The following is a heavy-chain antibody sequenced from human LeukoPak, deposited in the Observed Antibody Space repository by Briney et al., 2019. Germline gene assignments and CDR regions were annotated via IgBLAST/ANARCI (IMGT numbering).Heavy chain of an antibody. D-gene: IGHD3-3*01. V-gene: IGHV1-24*01. CDR1: GYTLTELS. CDR2: FDPEDGET. Sequence: ASVKVSCKVSGYTLTELSMHWVRQAPGKGLEWMGGFDPEDGETIYAQKFQGRVTMTEDTSTDTAYMELSSLRSEDTAVYYCATVPFAAVEWLSRNYYGMDVWGQGTTVTVSS. CDR3: ATVPFAAVEWLSRNYYGMDV. J-gene: IGHJ6*02.